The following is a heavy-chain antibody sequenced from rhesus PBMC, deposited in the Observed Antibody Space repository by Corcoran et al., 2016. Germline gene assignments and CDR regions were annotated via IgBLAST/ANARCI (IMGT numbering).Heavy chain of an antibody. CDR3: TRGGYSWYFDL. CDR1: GFTFSAYY. CDR2: ISSARSYI. J-gene: IGHJ2*01. V-gene: IGHV3S16*01. Sequence: EVQLVESGGGLVQPGGSLRLSCAASGFTFSAYYMSWVRPAPGKGLEWVSSISSARSYIYYADSVKGRFTISRDNAKNSLSLQMNSLKTEDTAVYYCTRGGYSWYFDLWGPGTPITISS. D-gene: IGHD5-42*01.